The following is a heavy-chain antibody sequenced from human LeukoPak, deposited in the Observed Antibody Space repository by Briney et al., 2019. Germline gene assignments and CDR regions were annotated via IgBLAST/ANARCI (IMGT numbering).Heavy chain of an antibody. J-gene: IGHJ4*02. D-gene: IGHD6-19*01. CDR3: ARVIAVAGLLYYFDY. CDR1: GGSFSGYY. CDR2: INHSGST. Sequence: SETLSLTCAVYGGSFSGYYWSWIRQPPGKGLEWIGEINHSGSTNYNPSLKSRVTISVDTSKNQFSLKLSSVTAADTAVYYCARVIAVAGLLYYFDYWGQGTLVTVSS. V-gene: IGHV4-34*01.